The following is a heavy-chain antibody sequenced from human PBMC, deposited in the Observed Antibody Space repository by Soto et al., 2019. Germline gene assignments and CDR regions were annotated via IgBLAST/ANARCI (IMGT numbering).Heavy chain of an antibody. CDR2: ISTYNGKT. J-gene: IGHJ3*02. Sequence: QLQLVQSGGEVKTPGASVKVSCTTSGYTFTSHGISWVRQAPGQGLEWMGWISTYNGKTEYAQKFQGRVTMTADTLTSTVYMEVGSVRSDDVAVYYCVSSLAEGATYREDAFDMWGQGTKGTVSS. CDR3: VSSLAEGATYREDAFDM. D-gene: IGHD1-26*01. V-gene: IGHV1-18*03. CDR1: GYTFTSHG.